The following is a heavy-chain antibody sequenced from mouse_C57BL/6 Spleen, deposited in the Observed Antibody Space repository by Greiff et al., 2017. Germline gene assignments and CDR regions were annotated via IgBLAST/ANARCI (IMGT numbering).Heavy chain of an antibody. Sequence: VQGVESGAELAKPGASVKLSCKASGYTFTSYWMHWVKQRPGQGLEWIGYINPSSGYTKYNQKFKDKATLTADKSSSTAYMQLSSLTYEDSAVYYCARGVDYYGSSSGFAYWGQGTLVTVSA. CDR3: ARGVDYYGSSSGFAY. V-gene: IGHV1-7*01. CDR1: GYTFTSYW. J-gene: IGHJ3*01. D-gene: IGHD1-1*01. CDR2: INPSSGYT.